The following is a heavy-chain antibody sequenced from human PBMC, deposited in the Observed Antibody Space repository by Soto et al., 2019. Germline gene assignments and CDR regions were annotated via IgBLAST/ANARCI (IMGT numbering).Heavy chain of an antibody. Sequence: GESLKISCKGSGYSFTSYWISWVRQMPGKGLEWMGRIDPSDSYTNYSPSFQGHVTISADKSISTAYLQWSSLKASDTAMYYCAGPYYDFWSGYRGLDGMDVWGQGTTVTVSS. CDR3: AGPYYDFWSGYRGLDGMDV. D-gene: IGHD3-3*01. CDR2: IDPSDSYT. CDR1: GYSFTSYW. J-gene: IGHJ6*02. V-gene: IGHV5-10-1*01.